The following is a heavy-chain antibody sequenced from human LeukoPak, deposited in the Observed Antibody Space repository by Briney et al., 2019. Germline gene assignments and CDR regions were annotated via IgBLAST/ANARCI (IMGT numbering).Heavy chain of an antibody. J-gene: IGHJ4*02. CDR2: INPNSGGT. CDR1: GYTFTGYY. V-gene: IGHV1-2*06. D-gene: IGHD2-15*01. Sequence: ASVKVSCKASGYTFTGYYMHWVRRAPGQGLEWMGRINPNSGGTNYAQKFQGRVTMTRDTSISTAYMELSRLRSDDTAVYYCASTRYCSGGSCYPPRYWGQGTLVTVSS. CDR3: ASTRYCSGGSCYPPRY.